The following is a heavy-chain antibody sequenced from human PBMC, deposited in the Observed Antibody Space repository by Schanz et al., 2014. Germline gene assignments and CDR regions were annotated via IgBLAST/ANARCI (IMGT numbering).Heavy chain of an antibody. CDR2: VSASGGGP. Sequence: DVQLLESGGGLVQPGESLRLSCIGSGFTFRSYALGWVRQAPGKGLEWVSLVSASGGGPFYADSVKGRFTISRDNAKNSLYLQMNSLRAEDTALYYCARGVRIDNWGQGVRVIVSS. J-gene: IGHJ4*02. V-gene: IGHV3-23*01. CDR3: ARGVRIDN. CDR1: GFTFRSYA. D-gene: IGHD3-3*01.